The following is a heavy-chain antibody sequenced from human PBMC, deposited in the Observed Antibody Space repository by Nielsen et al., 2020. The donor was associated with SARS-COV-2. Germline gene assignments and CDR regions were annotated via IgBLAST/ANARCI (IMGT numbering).Heavy chain of an antibody. CDR3: ARGYYYYYMDV. J-gene: IGHJ6*03. V-gene: IGHV3-23*01. CDR2: ISGSGGST. CDR1: GFTFSSYW. Sequence: GESLKISCAASGFTFSSYWMHWVRQAPGKGLEWVSAISGSGGSTYYADSVKGRFTISRDNSKNTLYLQMNSLRAEDTAVYYCARGYYYYYMDVWGKGTTVTVSS.